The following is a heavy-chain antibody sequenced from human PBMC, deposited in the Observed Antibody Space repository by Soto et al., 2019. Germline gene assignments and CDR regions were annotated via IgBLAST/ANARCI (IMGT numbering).Heavy chain of an antibody. CDR1: GYTFNSYG. CDR3: ARDPALGGPFDY. V-gene: IGHV1-18*01. Sequence: QVQLVQSGAEVKKPGASVKVSCKASGYTFNSYGISWVRQAPGQGLEWMGWINPYNGNTKYAQKVQGRVTMTTDTSTSTVYMELRSLRSDDTVLYYCARDPALGGPFDYWGQGTLVTVSS. CDR2: INPYNGNT. D-gene: IGHD3-16*01. J-gene: IGHJ4*02.